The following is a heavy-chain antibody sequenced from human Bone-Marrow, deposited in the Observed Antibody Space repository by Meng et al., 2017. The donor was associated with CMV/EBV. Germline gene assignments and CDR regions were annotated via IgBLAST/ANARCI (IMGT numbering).Heavy chain of an antibody. CDR3: ARGRGRSSSPVEGY. J-gene: IGHJ4*02. Sequence: GESLKISCAASGFTFSSYSMNWVRQAPGKGLEWVSSISSSSSYIYYADSVKGRFTISRDNAKNSLYLQMNSLRAEDTAVYYCARGRGRSSSPVEGYWGQGTLVTVSS. CDR1: GFTFSSYS. D-gene: IGHD6-13*01. CDR2: ISSSSSYI. V-gene: IGHV3-21*01.